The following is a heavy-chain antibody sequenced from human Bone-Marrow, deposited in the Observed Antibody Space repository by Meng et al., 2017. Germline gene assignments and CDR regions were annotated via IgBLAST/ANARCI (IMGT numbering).Heavy chain of an antibody. D-gene: IGHD2-2*01. CDR3: ARGYHSFDS. V-gene: IGHV3-20*04. CDR2: INWNGGST. Sequence: GGSLRPSCAASGFTFDDYGMSWVRQAPGKGLEWVSGINWNGGSTGYADSVKGRFTISRDNTLNSLYLQMSSLKTEDTAVYFCARGYHSFDSWGQGTLVTVSS. CDR1: GFTFDDYG. J-gene: IGHJ4*02.